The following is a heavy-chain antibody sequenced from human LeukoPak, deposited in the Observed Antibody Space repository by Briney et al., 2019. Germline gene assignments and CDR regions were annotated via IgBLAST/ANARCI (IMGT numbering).Heavy chain of an antibody. Sequence: ASVKVSCKASGGTFNGYAISWVRQAPGQGLEWMGGIIPIFGTANYAQKFQGRVTITADESTSTAYMELSSLRSEDTAVYYCARDYYGSGSYYPPDYWGQGTLVTVSS. CDR3: ARDYYGSGSYYPPDY. CDR2: IIPIFGTA. D-gene: IGHD3-10*01. J-gene: IGHJ4*02. V-gene: IGHV1-69*13. CDR1: GGTFNGYA.